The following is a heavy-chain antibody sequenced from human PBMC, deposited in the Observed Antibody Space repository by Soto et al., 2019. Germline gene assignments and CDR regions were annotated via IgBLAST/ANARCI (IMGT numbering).Heavy chain of an antibody. D-gene: IGHD5-18*01. V-gene: IGHV3-23*01. CDR1: GFTFSSYA. CDR3: ATSGGYSYGYDDFDY. CDR2: ISGSGGST. J-gene: IGHJ4*02. Sequence: EVQLLESGGGLVQPGGSLRLSCAASGFTFSSYAMSWVRQAPGKGLEWVSAISGSGGSTYYADSVKGRFTISRDNSKNTLYLQMNSLRADDTAVYYCATSGGYSYGYDDFDYWGQGTLVTVSS.